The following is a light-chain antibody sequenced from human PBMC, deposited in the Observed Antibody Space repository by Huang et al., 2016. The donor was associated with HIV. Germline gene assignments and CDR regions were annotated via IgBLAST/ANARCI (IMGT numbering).Light chain of an antibody. CDR2: AAS. CDR3: QQYYSYRT. J-gene: IGKJ1*01. V-gene: IGKV1-8*01. Sequence: AIRMTQSPSSLSASTGDRVNIPCRASQDINNFLAWYQQKPGKAPNLLIYAASILETGVPSRFSGSGSGTEFNLSISCLQSEDFATYYGQQYYSYRTFGQGTQVEIK. CDR1: QDINNF.